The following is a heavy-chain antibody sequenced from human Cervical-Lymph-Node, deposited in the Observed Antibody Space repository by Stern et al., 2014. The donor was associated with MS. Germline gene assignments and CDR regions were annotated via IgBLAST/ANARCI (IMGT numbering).Heavy chain of an antibody. CDR3: AKDTLQGYTYGTDVFDY. V-gene: IGHV3-9*01. Sequence: QLVESGGGLIQPGRSLRLSCAASGFTLEDYTMHWVRQAPGKGLEWVSGISWNSGSIGYADSVQGRFTISRDNAKNSLFLQMSSLRPEDTAIYYCAKDTLQGYTYGTDVFDYWGQGTLVTVSS. J-gene: IGHJ4*02. CDR1: GFTLEDYT. D-gene: IGHD5-18*01. CDR2: ISWNSGSI.